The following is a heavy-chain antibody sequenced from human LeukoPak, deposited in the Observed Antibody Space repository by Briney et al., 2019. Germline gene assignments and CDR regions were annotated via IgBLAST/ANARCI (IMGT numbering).Heavy chain of an antibody. CDR3: AGESFDF. CDR2: ISKDGSMK. J-gene: IGHJ3*01. Sequence: PGRSLRLSCAASGFSFSNYAMDWVRRAPGKGLEWVAVISKDGSMKYYSDSVKGRFTVSRDNSIHTLYLEMNSLKTEDTAVYYCAGESFDFWSQGTMVTVSS. V-gene: IGHV3-30*04. CDR1: GFSFSNYA.